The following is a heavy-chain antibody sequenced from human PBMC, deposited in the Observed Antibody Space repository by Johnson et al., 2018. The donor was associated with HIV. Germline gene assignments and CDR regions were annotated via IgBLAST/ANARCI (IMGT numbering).Heavy chain of an antibody. CDR1: GFTVSSNY. J-gene: IGHJ3*02. Sequence: VQLVESGGGVVQPGGSLRLSCAASGFTVSSNYMSWVRQAPGKGLEWVSVIYSGGSTYYADSVKGRFTISRDNSKNTLYLQMNSLRAEDTAVYYCARSRYDSSGYGIWGQGTMVTVSS. D-gene: IGHD3-22*01. CDR2: IYSGGST. V-gene: IGHV3-66*01. CDR3: ARSRYDSSGYGI.